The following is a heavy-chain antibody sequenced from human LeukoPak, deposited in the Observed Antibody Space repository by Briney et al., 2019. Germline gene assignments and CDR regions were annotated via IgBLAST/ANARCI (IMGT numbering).Heavy chain of an antibody. CDR2: IYYSGST. V-gene: IGHV4-59*08. D-gene: IGHD3-22*01. CDR3: ARRTHYYDSSGYYFLFDP. J-gene: IGHJ5*02. CDR1: GGSISSYY. Sequence: SETLSLTCTVSGGSISSYYWSWIRQPPGKGLEWIGYIYYSGSTNYNPSLKSRVTISVDTSKNQFSLKLSSVTAADTAVYYCARRTHYYDSSGYYFLFDPWGQGTLVTVSS.